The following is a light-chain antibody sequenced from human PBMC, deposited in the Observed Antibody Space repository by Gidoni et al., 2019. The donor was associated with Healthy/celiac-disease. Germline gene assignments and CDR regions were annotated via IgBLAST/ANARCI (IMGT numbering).Light chain of an antibody. CDR2: AAS. Sequence: AIQMTQSPSSLSASTGDRVTITCRASQGISSYLAWYQQKPGKAPKLLIYAASTLQSGVPSRFSGSGSGTDFTLTISCLQSEDFATYYCQQYYSYPPIYTFGQGTKLEIK. V-gene: IGKV1-8*01. CDR1: QGISSY. J-gene: IGKJ2*01. CDR3: QQYYSYPPIYT.